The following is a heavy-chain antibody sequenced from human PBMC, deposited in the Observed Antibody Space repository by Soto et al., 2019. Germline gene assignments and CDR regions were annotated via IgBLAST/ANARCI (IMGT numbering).Heavy chain of an antibody. Sequence: QVQLVQSGAEVKKPGSSVKVSCKTSGGTFTSYAISWVRQAPGQGLEWMGGIIPISGTANYAQQFQGRVPITADECTITAYMLLSSLRSEETAVYYCARPVEGIYVRPFQYWCQGTLVTVSS. V-gene: IGHV1-69*01. CDR2: IIPISGTA. CDR1: GGTFTSYA. CDR3: ARPVEGIYVRPFQY. J-gene: IGHJ4*02. D-gene: IGHD3-10*02.